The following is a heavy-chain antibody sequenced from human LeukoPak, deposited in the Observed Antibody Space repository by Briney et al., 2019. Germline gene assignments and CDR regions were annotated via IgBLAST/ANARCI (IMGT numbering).Heavy chain of an antibody. CDR3: ARNPRVYDGSSWVNSGVDY. J-gene: IGHJ4*02. V-gene: IGHV3-48*03. CDR1: GFTFSNYE. Sequence: GGSLRLSCAASGFTFSNYEMNWVRQAPGKGLEWVSHISSGGATIYYADSVKGRFTISRDNAKNSLYLQMNSLRAEDTAVYYCARNPRVYDGSSWVNSGVDYWGQGTLVTVSS. CDR2: ISSGGATI. D-gene: IGHD6-13*01.